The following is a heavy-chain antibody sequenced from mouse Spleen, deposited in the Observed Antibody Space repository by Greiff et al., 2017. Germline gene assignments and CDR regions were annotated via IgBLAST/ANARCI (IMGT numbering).Heavy chain of an antibody. J-gene: IGHJ4*01. D-gene: IGHD2-10*02. V-gene: IGHV5-17*01. CDR2: ISSGSSTI. CDR1: GFTFSDYG. Sequence: DVKLVESGGGLVKPGGSLKLSCAASGFTFSDYGMHWVRQAPEKGLEWVAYISSGSSTIYYADTVKGRFTISRDNAKNTLFLQMTSLRSEDTAMYYCARRYGNFDYYAMDYWGQGTSVTVSS. CDR3: ARRYGNFDYYAMDY.